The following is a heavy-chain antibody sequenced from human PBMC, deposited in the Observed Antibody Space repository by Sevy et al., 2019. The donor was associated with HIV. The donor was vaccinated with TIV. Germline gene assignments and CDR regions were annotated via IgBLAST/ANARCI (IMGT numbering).Heavy chain of an antibody. Sequence: GGSLRLSCAASGFTFSSYSMNWVRQAPGKGLEWVSSISSSSSYIYYADSVKGRFTISRDNAKNSLYLQMNSLRAEDTAVYYCARDYYGDYAGEDAFDIWGQATMVTVSS. CDR1: GFTFSSYS. D-gene: IGHD4-17*01. J-gene: IGHJ3*02. CDR2: ISSSSSYI. CDR3: ARDYYGDYAGEDAFDI. V-gene: IGHV3-21*01.